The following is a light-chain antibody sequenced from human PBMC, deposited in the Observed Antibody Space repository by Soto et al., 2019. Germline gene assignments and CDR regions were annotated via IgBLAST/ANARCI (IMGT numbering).Light chain of an antibody. J-gene: IGLJ1*01. Sequence: QSALTQPPSVSGAPGQRVTISCTGSSSNIGARFDVHWYRHLPGTAPKLLISVNTNGPSGVADRFSGSKSGTSASLAIAGLGAEDEVVFYCQSYDGSLAVFVFGIGTKVTVL. CDR2: VNT. V-gene: IGLV1-40*01. CDR1: SSNIGARFD. CDR3: QSYDGSLAVFV.